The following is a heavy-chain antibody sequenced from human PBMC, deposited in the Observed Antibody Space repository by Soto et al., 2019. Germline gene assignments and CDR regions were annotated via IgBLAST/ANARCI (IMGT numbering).Heavy chain of an antibody. CDR2: ASGGATGT. Sequence: GGSLRLSCVASGFTFSNYAMSCVRQAPGKGLEWVSSASGGATGTYYADSVKGRFTISRDNSKNTLFLQMNSLRAEDAAVYYCAKDGKGQWLAHFDYWGQGTLVTVSS. CDR1: GFTFSNYA. D-gene: IGHD6-19*01. J-gene: IGHJ4*02. CDR3: AKDGKGQWLAHFDY. V-gene: IGHV3-23*01.